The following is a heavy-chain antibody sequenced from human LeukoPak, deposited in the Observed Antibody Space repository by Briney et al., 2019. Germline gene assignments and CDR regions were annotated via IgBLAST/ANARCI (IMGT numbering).Heavy chain of an antibody. CDR1: GGSISSYY. D-gene: IGHD1-26*01. CDR3: ARDVGATPGYFDY. V-gene: IGHV4-59*01. J-gene: IGHJ4*02. Sequence: SETLSLTCTVSGGSISSYYWNWIRQPPGKGLEWIAYIYYSGNTNYNPSLKSRDTISVDTSKNQFSLKLSSVTAADTAVYYCARDVGATPGYFDYWGQGTLVTVSS. CDR2: IYYSGNT.